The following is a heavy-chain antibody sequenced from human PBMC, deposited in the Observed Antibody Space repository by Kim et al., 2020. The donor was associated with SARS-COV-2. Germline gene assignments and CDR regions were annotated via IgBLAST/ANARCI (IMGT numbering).Heavy chain of an antibody. D-gene: IGHD6-13*01. CDR1: GGSISSSSYY. Sequence: SETLSLTCTVSGGSISSSSYYWGWIRQPPGKGLEWIGSIYYSGSTYYNPSLKSRVTISVDTSKNQFSLKLSSVTAADTAVYYCARRGDSSSWYRWFDPWGQGTLVTVSS. V-gene: IGHV4-39*01. CDR3: ARRGDSSSWYRWFDP. CDR2: IYYSGST. J-gene: IGHJ5*02.